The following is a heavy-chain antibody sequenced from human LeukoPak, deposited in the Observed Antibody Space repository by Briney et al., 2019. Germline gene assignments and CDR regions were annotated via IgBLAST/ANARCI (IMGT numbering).Heavy chain of an antibody. D-gene: IGHD3-10*01. CDR1: VYTLTEFS. CDR3: AAVWLGVGDNDY. CDR2: FDREHGET. Sequence: ASVKVSFTASVYTLTEFSIHWVRQAPGKGLEAMGGFDREHGETIYAQKFKGRVTMTEDTSTDTAYMELSSLRSEDTAVYFCAAVWLGVGDNDYWGQGTLVTVSS. J-gene: IGHJ4*02. V-gene: IGHV1-24*01.